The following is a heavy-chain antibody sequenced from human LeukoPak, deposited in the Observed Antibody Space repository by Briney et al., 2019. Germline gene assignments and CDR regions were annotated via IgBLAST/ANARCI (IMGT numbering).Heavy chain of an antibody. Sequence: SETLSLTCAVSGGSISSSNWWSWVRQPPGKGLEWIGEIYHSGSTNYNPSLKSRVTISVDKSKNQFSLKLSSVTAADTAVYYCARGGYSYGYGWFDPWGQGTLVTVSS. D-gene: IGHD5-18*01. J-gene: IGHJ5*02. V-gene: IGHV4-4*02. CDR1: GGSISSSNW. CDR3: ARGGYSYGYGWFDP. CDR2: IYHSGST.